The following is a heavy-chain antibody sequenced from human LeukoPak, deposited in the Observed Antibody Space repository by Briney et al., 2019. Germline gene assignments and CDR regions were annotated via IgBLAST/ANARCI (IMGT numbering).Heavy chain of an antibody. Sequence: ASVKVSCKASGYTFTGYYMHWVRQAPGQGLEWMGWINPNSGGTNYAQKFQGRVTMTRDTSISTAYMELSRLRSDDTAVYYCARDRPFYPGSYEGFGTGKHGPPRAYNWFDPWGQGTLVTVSS. CDR3: ARDRPFYPGSYEGFGTGKHGPPRAYNWFDP. J-gene: IGHJ5*02. CDR2: INPNSGGT. V-gene: IGHV1-2*02. CDR1: GYTFTGYY. D-gene: IGHD1-26*01.